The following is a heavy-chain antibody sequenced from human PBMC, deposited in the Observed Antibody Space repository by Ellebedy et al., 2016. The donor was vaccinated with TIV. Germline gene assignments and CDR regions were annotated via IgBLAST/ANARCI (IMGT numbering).Heavy chain of an antibody. CDR1: GYTSISYY. CDR3: ARERDRGIIGYMDV. Sequence: ASVKVSCXASGYTSISYYMHWVRQAPGQGLEWMGIINPSGGSTSYAQKFQGRVTMTSDTSTSTVYMELSSLRSEDTAVYYCARERDRGIIGYMDVWGKGTTVTVSS. CDR2: INPSGGST. D-gene: IGHD3-16*01. V-gene: IGHV1-46*01. J-gene: IGHJ6*03.